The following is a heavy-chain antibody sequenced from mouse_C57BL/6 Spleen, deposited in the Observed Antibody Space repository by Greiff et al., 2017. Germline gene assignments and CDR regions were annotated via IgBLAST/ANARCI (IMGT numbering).Heavy chain of an antibody. CDR1: GYSITSGYY. V-gene: IGHV3-6*01. CDR3: ARDPGGGNYVFAY. Sequence: EVKLQESEPGLVKPSQSLSLTCSVTGYSITSGYYWNWIRQFPGNKLEWMGYISYDGSNNYNPSLKNRISITRDTSKNQFFLKLNSVTTEDTATYYCARDPGGGNYVFAYWGQGTLVTVSA. CDR2: ISYDGSN. D-gene: IGHD2-1*01. J-gene: IGHJ3*01.